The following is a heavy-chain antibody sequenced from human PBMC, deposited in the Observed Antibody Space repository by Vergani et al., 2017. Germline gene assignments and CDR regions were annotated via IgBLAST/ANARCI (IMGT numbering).Heavy chain of an antibody. D-gene: IGHD4-11*01. V-gene: IGHV4-61*02. CDR1: GGSISSGSYY. CDR2: IYPSGST. Sequence: QVQLQESGPGLVKPSQTLSLTCTVSGGSISSGSYYWSWIRQPAGKGLEWIGRIYPSGSTNYSPSLKSRVTMSVDTSKNQFSLKLSSVTAADTAVYYCARDKGDYSNHLFDYWGQGTLVTVSS. J-gene: IGHJ4*02. CDR3: ARDKGDYSNHLFDY.